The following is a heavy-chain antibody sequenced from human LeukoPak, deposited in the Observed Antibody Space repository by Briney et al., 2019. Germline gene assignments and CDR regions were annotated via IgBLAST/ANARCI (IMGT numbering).Heavy chain of an antibody. CDR2: INPNSGGT. Sequence: ASVKVSCKASGYTFTGYYMHWVRQAPGQGLEWMGWINPNSGGTNYAQKFQGRVTMTRDTSISTAYMELSRLRSDDTAVYYCAAADVNYYPNYYMDVWGKGTTVTVSS. J-gene: IGHJ6*03. D-gene: IGHD3-22*01. CDR1: GYTFTGYY. CDR3: AAADVNYYPNYYMDV. V-gene: IGHV1-2*02.